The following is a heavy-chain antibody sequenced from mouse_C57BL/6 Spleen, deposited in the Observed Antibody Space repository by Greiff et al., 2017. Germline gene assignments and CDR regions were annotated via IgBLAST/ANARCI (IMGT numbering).Heavy chain of an antibody. J-gene: IGHJ1*03. CDR3: ARNYYGSSLYFDV. D-gene: IGHD1-1*01. CDR1: GYTFTSYW. Sequence: QVQLQQPGAELVMPGASVKLSCKASGYTFTSYWMHWVKQRPGQGLEWIGEIDPSDSYTNYNQQFKGKSTLTVDKSSSTAYMQLSSLTSEDSAVYYCARNYYGSSLYFDVWGTGTTVTVSS. CDR2: IDPSDSYT. V-gene: IGHV1-69*01.